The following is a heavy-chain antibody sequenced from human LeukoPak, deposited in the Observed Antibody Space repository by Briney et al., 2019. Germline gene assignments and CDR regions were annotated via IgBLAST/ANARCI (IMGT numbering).Heavy chain of an antibody. V-gene: IGHV4-39*01. D-gene: IGHD3-22*01. CDR3: ARLGYDSSGYYYFDY. Sequence: SETLSLTCTVSGGSISSSSYYWGWIRQPPGKGLEWIGSIYYSGSTYYNPSLKSRVTISVDTSKNQFSLKLSSVTAADTAVYYCARLGYDSSGYYYFDYWGQGTLVTVSS. CDR1: GGSISSSSYY. CDR2: IYYSGST. J-gene: IGHJ4*02.